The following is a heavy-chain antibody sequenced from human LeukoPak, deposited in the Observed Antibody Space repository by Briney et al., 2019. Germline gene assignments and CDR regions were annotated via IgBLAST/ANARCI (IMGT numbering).Heavy chain of an antibody. CDR3: ARVEVTSDAFDI. V-gene: IGHV4-34*01. CDR2: INHSGST. J-gene: IGHJ3*02. CDR1: GGSFSGYY. Sequence: SETLSLTCAVYGGSFSGYYWSWIRQPPGEGLEWIGEINHSGSTNYNPSLKSRVTISVDTSKNQFSLKLSSVTAADTAVYYCARVEVTSDAFDIWGQGTMVTVSS. D-gene: IGHD4-17*01.